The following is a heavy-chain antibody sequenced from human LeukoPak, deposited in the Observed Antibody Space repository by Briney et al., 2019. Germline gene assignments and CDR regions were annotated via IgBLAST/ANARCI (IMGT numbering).Heavy chain of an antibody. V-gene: IGHV4-38-2*01. CDR3: ARHTGGYTYGLVY. CDR2: IYHSGST. J-gene: IGHJ4*02. Sequence: PSETLCLTCAVSGYSISGGYYWGWIRQPPEKGLEWLGTIYHSGSTYYNPSLKGRFTMSVDTSKNQFSLNLSSVTAADTALYYCARHTGGYTYGLVYWGQGTPVTVSS. D-gene: IGHD5-18*01. CDR1: GYSISGGYY.